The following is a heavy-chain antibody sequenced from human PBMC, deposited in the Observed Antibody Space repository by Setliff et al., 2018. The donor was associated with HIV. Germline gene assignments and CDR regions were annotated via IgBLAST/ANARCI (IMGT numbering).Heavy chain of an antibody. CDR3: ARGGYSYGFGRHRAYFQY. CDR1: GGSFSAYY. CDR2: INHSGGT. Sequence: SETLSLTCAAYGGSFSAYYWSWIRQTPGKGLEWIGEINHSGGTNYNPSLKSRVTMSVDTSKNQFSLKLSSVTAADTAVFYCARGGYSYGFGRHRAYFQYWGQGTQVTVSS. D-gene: IGHD5-18*01. V-gene: IGHV4-34*01. J-gene: IGHJ1*01.